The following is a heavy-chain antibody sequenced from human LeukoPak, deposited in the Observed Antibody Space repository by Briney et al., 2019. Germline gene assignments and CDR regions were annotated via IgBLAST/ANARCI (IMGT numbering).Heavy chain of an antibody. CDR3: ARDHRVVGVTGGAFDI. J-gene: IGHJ3*02. Sequence: GGSLRLSCAVSGFIFSNYNMNWVRQAPGKGLEWVSYISSSSSTIYYADPVKGRFTISRDNAKNSLYLQMNSLRDEDTAVYYCARDHRVVGVTGGAFDIWGQGTMVTVSS. V-gene: IGHV3-48*02. D-gene: IGHD1-26*01. CDR1: GFIFSNYN. CDR2: ISSSSSTI.